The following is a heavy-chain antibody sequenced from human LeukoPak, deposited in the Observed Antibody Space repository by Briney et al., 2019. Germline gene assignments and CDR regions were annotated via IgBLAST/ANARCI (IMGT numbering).Heavy chain of an antibody. CDR1: GGTFSSYA. CDR3: ARDQGRGYSGYDTFGGY. CDR2: IIPIFGTA. V-gene: IGHV1-69*06. Sequence: SVKVSCTASGGTFSSYAISWVRQAPGQGLEWMGGIIPIFGTANYAQKFQGRVTITADKSTSTAYMELSGLRSEDTAVYYCARDQGRGYSGYDTFGGYWGQGTLVTVSS. D-gene: IGHD5-12*01. J-gene: IGHJ4*02.